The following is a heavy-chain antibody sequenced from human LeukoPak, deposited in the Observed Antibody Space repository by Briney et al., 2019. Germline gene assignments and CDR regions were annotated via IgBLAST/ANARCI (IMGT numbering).Heavy chain of an antibody. CDR2: IYSSGST. Sequence: SETLSLTCTVSGASMTTYYWSWIRQPPGKGLEWVAYIYSSGSTNYNPSLKSRLTISIDTSKKQFSLKKSSVTAADTALYYCARLPAARLISGAFDIWGQGTMVTVSS. J-gene: IGHJ3*02. CDR3: ARLPAARLISGAFDI. CDR1: GASMTTYY. D-gene: IGHD1-20*01. V-gene: IGHV4-59*01.